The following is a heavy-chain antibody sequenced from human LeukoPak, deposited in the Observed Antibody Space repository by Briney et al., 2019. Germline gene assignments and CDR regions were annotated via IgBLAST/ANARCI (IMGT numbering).Heavy chain of an antibody. D-gene: IGHD2-2*01. J-gene: IGHJ5*02. CDR1: GGSISSGGYY. CDR2: IYYSGST. Sequence: PSETLSLTCTVSGGSISSGGYYWSWIRQHPGKGLEWIGFIYYSGSTYYNPSLKSRVTISIDTPKNQFSLKLSSVTAADTAVYYCARATGGVAAADFDPWGQGTLVTVSS. V-gene: IGHV4-31*03. CDR3: ARATGGVAAADFDP.